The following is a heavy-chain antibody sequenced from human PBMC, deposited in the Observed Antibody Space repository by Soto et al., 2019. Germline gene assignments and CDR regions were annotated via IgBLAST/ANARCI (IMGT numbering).Heavy chain of an antibody. CDR1: GFTFRSYA. J-gene: IGHJ4*02. Sequence: QVQLMESGGGVVQPGGSLRLSCAASGFTFRSYAIHWVRQAPGKGLEWVAIISYDGSTKFYTDSVKGRFTISRDNSNSTLYLQMNRLRSEDTAIYYCARDGRTGTTLPHGGLDQWGQGTLVTVSS. V-gene: IGHV3-30-3*01. CDR3: ARDGRTGTTLPHGGLDQ. CDR2: ISYDGSTK. D-gene: IGHD3-10*01.